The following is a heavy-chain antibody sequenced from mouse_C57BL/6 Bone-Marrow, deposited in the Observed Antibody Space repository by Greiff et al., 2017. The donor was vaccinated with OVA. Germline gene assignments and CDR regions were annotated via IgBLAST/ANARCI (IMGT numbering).Heavy chain of an antibody. CDR3: ARGFDYDGGAMDY. Sequence: VQLKESGPGMVKPSQSLSLTCTVTGYSITSGYDWHWIRHFPGNKLEWMGYISYSGSTNYNPSLKSRISITHDTSKNHFFLKLNSVTTEDTATYYCARGFDYDGGAMDYWGQGTSVTVSS. CDR2: ISYSGST. V-gene: IGHV3-1*01. D-gene: IGHD2-4*01. CDR1: GYSITSGYD. J-gene: IGHJ4*01.